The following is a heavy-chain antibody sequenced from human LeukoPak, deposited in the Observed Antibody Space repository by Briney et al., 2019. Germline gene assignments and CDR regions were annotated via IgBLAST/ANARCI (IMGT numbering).Heavy chain of an antibody. J-gene: IGHJ5*02. V-gene: IGHV4-34*01. CDR3: ARLGYHDRSGYYFRGWFDP. Sequence: SETLSLTCAVYGGSFSGYYWSWIRQPPGKGLEWIGEINHSGSTNYNPSLKSRVTISVDTSKNQFSLKLSSVPAADTAVYYCARLGYHDRSGYYFRGWFDPWGQGTLVTVSS. CDR2: INHSGST. D-gene: IGHD3-22*01. CDR1: GGSFSGYY.